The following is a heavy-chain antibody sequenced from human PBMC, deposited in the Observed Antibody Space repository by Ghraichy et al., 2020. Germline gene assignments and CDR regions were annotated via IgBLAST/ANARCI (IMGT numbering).Heavy chain of an antibody. CDR3: VRDPSHGAIDY. J-gene: IGHJ4*02. D-gene: IGHD4-17*01. CDR1: GFVFHKTW. Sequence: LSLTCAASGFVFHKTWMGWVRQAPGKGLEWVAITNDDAKEKYYADAVKGRFTISRDNARQTLYVQMNSLRVDDTAVYYCVRDPSHGAIDYWGQGTLVSVTS. CDR2: TNDDAKEK. V-gene: IGHV3-7*03.